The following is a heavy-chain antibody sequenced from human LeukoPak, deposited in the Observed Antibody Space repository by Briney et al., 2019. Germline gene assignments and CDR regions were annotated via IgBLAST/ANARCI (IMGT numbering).Heavy chain of an antibody. D-gene: IGHD2-2*01. CDR2: IYTSGST. V-gene: IGHV4-4*07. CDR3: ATSGYCSSTSCRNNYYYYMDV. Sequence: SETLSLTCTVSGGSISSYYWSWLQQPAGKGLEWIGRIYTSGSTNYNPSLKSRVTMSVDTSKNQFSLKLSSVTAADTAVYYCATSGYCSSTSCRNNYYYYMDVWGKGTTVTVSS. CDR1: GGSISSYY. J-gene: IGHJ6*03.